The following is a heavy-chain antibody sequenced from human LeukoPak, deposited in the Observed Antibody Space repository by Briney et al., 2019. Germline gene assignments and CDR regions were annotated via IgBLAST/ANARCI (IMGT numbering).Heavy chain of an antibody. V-gene: IGHV3-33*08. CDR3: ARDRNWNYFIDY. CDR1: GFTFSSYG. D-gene: IGHD1-7*01. CDR2: IWYDGSNK. Sequence: PGGSLRLSCAASGFTFSSYGMHWVRQAPGKGLEWVAVIWYDGSNKYYADSVKGRFTISRDNSKNTLYLQMNSLRAEDTAVYYCARDRNWNYFIDYWGQGTLVTVSS. J-gene: IGHJ4*02.